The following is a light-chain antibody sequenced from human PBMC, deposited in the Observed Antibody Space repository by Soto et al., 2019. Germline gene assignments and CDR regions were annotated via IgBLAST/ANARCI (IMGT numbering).Light chain of an antibody. CDR2: AAS. J-gene: IGKJ3*01. Sequence: EIVLTQSPGTLSLSPGERATLSCRASQSINNRYLAWYQQKPGQAPRLLIYAASSRATGIPDRFSGSGSGTDFTLTISRLEPEDFAVYYCQQFGSSPGFTFGPGTNVDIK. V-gene: IGKV3-20*01. CDR3: QQFGSSPGFT. CDR1: QSINNRY.